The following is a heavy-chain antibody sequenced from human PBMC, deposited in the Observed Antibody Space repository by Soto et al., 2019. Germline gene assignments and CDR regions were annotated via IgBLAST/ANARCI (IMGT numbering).Heavy chain of an antibody. CDR1: GGSISSSSYY. Sequence: SETLSLTCTVSGGSISSSSYYWGWIRQPPGKGLEWIGSIYYSGSTYYNPSLKSRVTISVDTSKNQFSLKLSSVTAADTAVYNFARPGQEVLLWFGDTAFNIWGQGTMVTVSS. J-gene: IGHJ3*02. V-gene: IGHV4-39*01. CDR3: ARPGQEVLLWFGDTAFNI. CDR2: IYYSGST. D-gene: IGHD3-10*01.